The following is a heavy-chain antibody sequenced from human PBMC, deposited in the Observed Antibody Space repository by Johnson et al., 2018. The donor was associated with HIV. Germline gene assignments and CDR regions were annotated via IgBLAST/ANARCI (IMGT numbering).Heavy chain of an antibody. V-gene: IGHV3-11*04. CDR1: GFTFSDYY. Sequence: QVQLVESGGGLVKPGGSLRLSCAASGFTFSDYYMSWIRQAPGKGLEWVSYITGSGTVVYYADSVKGRFTISRDNSKNTLYLQMSSLGAGDTAVYYCARGIAAAPLGAFDIWGQGTMVTVSS. CDR3: ARGIAAAPLGAFDI. D-gene: IGHD6-13*01. CDR2: ITGSGTVV. J-gene: IGHJ3*02.